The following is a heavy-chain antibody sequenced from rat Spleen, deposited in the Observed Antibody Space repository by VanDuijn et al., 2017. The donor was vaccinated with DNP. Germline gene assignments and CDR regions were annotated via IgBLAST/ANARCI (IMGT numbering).Heavy chain of an antibody. J-gene: IGHJ2*01. CDR2: ISTAGGNI. CDR1: LFTFIPYG. CDR3: ARRVDY. Sequence: EVQLVAPWGGLVQPGRSLNISCAASLFTFIPYGMSWVRQAPTNGLEWVASISTAGGNIFYRDSVKGRFTISRDNAKNTQYLQMDSLRSEDTATYYCARRVDYWGQGVMVTVSS. V-gene: IGHV5S13*01.